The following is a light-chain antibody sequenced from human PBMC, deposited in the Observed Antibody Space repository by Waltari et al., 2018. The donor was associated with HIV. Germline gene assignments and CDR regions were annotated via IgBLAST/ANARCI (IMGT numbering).Light chain of an antibody. Sequence: QSVLTQPPSASGTSCQTVTISYSGNGSYIGGHLLTWYRHPPGAAPSLLIYNDNQRPSGVSDRFSGSKSAASASLAITGLRSEDEGDYYCATWDDRLSTYVFGSGTRVTV. CDR3: ATWDDRLSTYV. CDR2: NDN. CDR1: GSYIGGHL. J-gene: IGLJ1*01. V-gene: IGLV1-44*01.